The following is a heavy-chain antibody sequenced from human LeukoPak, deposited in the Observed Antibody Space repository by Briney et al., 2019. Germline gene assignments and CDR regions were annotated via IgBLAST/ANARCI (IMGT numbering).Heavy chain of an antibody. CDR3: ARPRPTGEYDAFDI. J-gene: IGHJ3*02. CDR1: GGTFSSYA. Sequence: ASVKVSCKASGGTFSSYAISWVRQAPGQGLEWMGGIIPIFGTANYAQKFQGRVTITADESTSTAYMELSSLRSEDTAVYYCARPRPTGEYDAFDIWGQGTMVTVSS. D-gene: IGHD7-27*01. V-gene: IGHV1-69*13. CDR2: IIPIFGTA.